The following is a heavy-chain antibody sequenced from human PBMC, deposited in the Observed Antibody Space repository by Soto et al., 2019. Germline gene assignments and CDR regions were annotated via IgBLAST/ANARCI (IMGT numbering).Heavy chain of an antibody. D-gene: IGHD2-2*01. Sequence: ASVKVSCKASGYTFTSYGISWVRQAPGQGLEWMGWISAYNGNTNYAQKLQGRVTMTTDTSTSTAYMELRSLRSDDTAVYYCARDRRDIVVVPAASMEDDAFDIRGQGTMVTVSS. V-gene: IGHV1-18*01. J-gene: IGHJ3*02. CDR3: ARDRRDIVVVPAASMEDDAFDI. CDR2: ISAYNGNT. CDR1: GYTFTSYG.